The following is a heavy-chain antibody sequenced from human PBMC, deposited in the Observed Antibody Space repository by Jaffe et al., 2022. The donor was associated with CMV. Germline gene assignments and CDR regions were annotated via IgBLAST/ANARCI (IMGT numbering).Heavy chain of an antibody. Sequence: VQLVESGGGVVQPGKSLRLSCAASGVTFSSYGMHWVRQAPGKGLEWVAVISYDGSNKYYADSVKGRFTISRDNSKNTLFLQINSLRGEDTAVYYCAKDASSSSWYGYYYYGMDVWGQGTTVTVSS. D-gene: IGHD6-13*01. V-gene: IGHV3-30*18. J-gene: IGHJ6*02. CDR3: AKDASSSSWYGYYYYGMDV. CDR2: ISYDGSNK. CDR1: GVTFSSYG.